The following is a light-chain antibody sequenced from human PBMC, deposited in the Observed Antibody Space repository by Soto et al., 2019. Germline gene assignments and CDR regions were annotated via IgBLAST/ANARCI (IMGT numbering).Light chain of an antibody. J-gene: IGKJ1*01. V-gene: IGKV1-5*03. CDR3: LQDHDDSWT. CDR1: QSISVW. CDR2: KAS. Sequence: DIQMTKSPSTLSASVGDRVTITCRASQSISVWLAWYQQKAGKAPNLLIYKASRLESGVPSRFRGSRSGTEFTLTVSSLQPEDFATYYCLQDHDDSWTFGQGTNVDIK.